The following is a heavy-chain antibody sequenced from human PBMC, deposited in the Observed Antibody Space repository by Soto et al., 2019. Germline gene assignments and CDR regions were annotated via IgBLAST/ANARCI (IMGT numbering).Heavy chain of an antibody. CDR3: ARDNGIAVAGTFVWFDP. V-gene: IGHV1-69*01. D-gene: IGHD6-19*01. J-gene: IGHJ5*02. CDR1: GGTFSSYA. CDR2: IIPIFGTA. Sequence: SVNVSCRASGGTFSSYAISWVRQAPGQGLEWMGGIIPIFGTANYAQKFQGRVTITADESTSTAYMELSSLRSEDTAVYYCARDNGIAVAGTFVWFDPWGQGTLVTVS.